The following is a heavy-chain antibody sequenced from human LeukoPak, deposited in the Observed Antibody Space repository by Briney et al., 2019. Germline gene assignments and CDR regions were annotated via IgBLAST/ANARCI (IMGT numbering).Heavy chain of an antibody. V-gene: IGHV4-59*01. CDR3: AGGGTWLAPDH. J-gene: IGHJ4*02. Sequence: PSETLPLTCTVSGGSISSYYWNWIRQTPGKGLEWIGSFYNSGRINYNPSLQSRVTISVDTSKNQIFLNLISMTAADTAVYYCAGGGTWLAPDHWGQGALVTVSS. CDR1: GGSISSYY. D-gene: IGHD1-1*01. CDR2: FYNSGRI.